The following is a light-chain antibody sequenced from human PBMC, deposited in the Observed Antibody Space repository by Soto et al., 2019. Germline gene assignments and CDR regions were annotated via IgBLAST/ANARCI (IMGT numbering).Light chain of an antibody. CDR2: GAS. CDR3: QQYSDSPPT. V-gene: IGKV3-20*01. CDR1: QRVSSRY. Sequence: EVVMTQSPGTLSLSPGERATLSCMASQRVSSRYLAWYQQKPGQAPRLLIYGASDRTTGTPDRFSGSGSGTDFTLTIGRLEPEDFAMYYCQQYSDSPPTFGQGTKVDIK. J-gene: IGKJ1*01.